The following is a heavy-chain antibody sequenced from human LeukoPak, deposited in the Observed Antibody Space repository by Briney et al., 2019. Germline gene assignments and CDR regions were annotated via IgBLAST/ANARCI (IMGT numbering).Heavy chain of an antibody. Sequence: ASVKVSCKASGYTFTGYYLHWVRQAPGQGLEWMGWIHPKSGDTHYAQKFLGRVTLTRDTSTIIVYMELKWLTSDDTAVYYCARGTVAGTLSYWGQGTLVTVSS. CDR1: GYTFTGYY. D-gene: IGHD6-19*01. CDR3: ARGTVAGTLSY. V-gene: IGHV1-2*02. J-gene: IGHJ4*02. CDR2: IHPKSGDT.